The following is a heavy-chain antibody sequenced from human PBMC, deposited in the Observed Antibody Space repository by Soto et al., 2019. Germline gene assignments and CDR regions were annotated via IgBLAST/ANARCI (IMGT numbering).Heavy chain of an antibody. CDR1: EYTYTSYA. Sequence: APVKISCKASEYTYTSYAMYWQRQASGQRLECMGRINAGNGNTKHPLKFQGRVSITRVTSERTDDMELSRLRSEDTAVYYCSRDPQVQPWYFDSRGHGTLDIVPS. J-gene: IGHJ4*01. CDR3: SRDPQVQPWYFDS. V-gene: IGHV1-3*01. CDR2: INAGNGNT.